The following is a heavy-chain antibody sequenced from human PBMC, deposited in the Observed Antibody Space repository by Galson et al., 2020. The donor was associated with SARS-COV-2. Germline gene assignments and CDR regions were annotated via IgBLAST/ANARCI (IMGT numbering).Heavy chain of an antibody. Sequence: TGGSLRLSCAASGFTFSNYEMNWVRQAPGKGLEWVSYISSSGRTIHYADSVKGRFTISRDNAKSSLSLQMNSLRAEDTAVYCCARLDAYGPGYWGQGTLVTVSS. CDR1: GFTFSNYE. CDR2: ISSSGRTI. CDR3: ARLDAYGPGY. V-gene: IGHV3-48*03. D-gene: IGHD2-21*01. J-gene: IGHJ4*02.